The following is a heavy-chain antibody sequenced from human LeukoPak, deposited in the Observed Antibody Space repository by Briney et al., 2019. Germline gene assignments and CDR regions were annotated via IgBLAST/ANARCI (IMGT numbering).Heavy chain of an antibody. J-gene: IGHJ5*02. Sequence: GGSLRLSCAASGFTFSSYSMNWVRQAPGKGLEWVSAISGSGGSTYYADSVKGRFTISRDNSKNTLYLQMNSLRAEDTAVYYCARNPPYCSSTSCSAANWFDPWGQGTLVTVSS. CDR3: ARNPPYCSSTSCSAANWFDP. CDR2: ISGSGGST. V-gene: IGHV3-23*01. D-gene: IGHD2-2*01. CDR1: GFTFSSYS.